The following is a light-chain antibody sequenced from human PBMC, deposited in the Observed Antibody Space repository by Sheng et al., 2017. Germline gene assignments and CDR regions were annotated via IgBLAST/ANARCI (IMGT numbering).Light chain of an antibody. V-gene: IGKV1-12*01. CDR1: QSISSW. Sequence: DIQMTQSPSTLSASVGDRVTITCRASQSISSWLAWYQQKPGKAPKLLIYSASKLHGGVPTRFRGSGSGTDFSLTISSLQPEDVATYFCQQAVSFPYTFGQGTRLEIK. CDR3: QQAVSFPYT. CDR2: SAS. J-gene: IGKJ2*01.